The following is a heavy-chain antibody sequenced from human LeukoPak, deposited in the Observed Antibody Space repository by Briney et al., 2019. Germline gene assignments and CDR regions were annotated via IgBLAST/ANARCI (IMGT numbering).Heavy chain of an antibody. CDR1: GGTFSSYA. D-gene: IGHD2-15*01. V-gene: IGHV1-69*04. J-gene: IGHJ4*02. CDR3: ARGHCSGGSCYPGDY. Sequence: ASVKASCKASGGTFSSYAISWVRQAPGQGLEWMGRIIPILGISNYAQKFQGRVTITADKSTSTAYMELSSLRSEDTAVYYCARGHCSGGSCYPGDYWGQGTLVTVSS. CDR2: IIPILGIS.